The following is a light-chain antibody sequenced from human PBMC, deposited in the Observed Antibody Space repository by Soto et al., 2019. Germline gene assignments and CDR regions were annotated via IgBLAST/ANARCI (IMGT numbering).Light chain of an antibody. CDR2: DAS. V-gene: IGKV1-5*01. CDR3: QQYDSFPRT. CDR1: QSVNIW. Sequence: DIQMTQSPSILSASVGDRVTITCRASQSVNIWLAWYRQKPGKAPNLLIYDASTLQSGVPSRFSGSGAGTDVALTISSLQPDDFATSYCQQYDSFPRTFGQGTRV. J-gene: IGKJ1*01.